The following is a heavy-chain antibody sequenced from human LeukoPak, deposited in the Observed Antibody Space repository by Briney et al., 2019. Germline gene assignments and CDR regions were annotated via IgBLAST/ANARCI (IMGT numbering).Heavy chain of an antibody. D-gene: IGHD4-23*01. CDR3: ARDVTYHGGDWFDP. CDR2: ISSSGTSI. CDR1: EFIFSSYS. Sequence: GGSLRLSCAASEFIFSSYSMCWVRQAPGKGLEWVSYISSSGTSIYYADSVKGRFTISRDNAKNSLYLQMNSLRAEDTAVYHRARDVTYHGGDWFDPWGQGTLVTVSS. V-gene: IGHV3-48*04. J-gene: IGHJ5*02.